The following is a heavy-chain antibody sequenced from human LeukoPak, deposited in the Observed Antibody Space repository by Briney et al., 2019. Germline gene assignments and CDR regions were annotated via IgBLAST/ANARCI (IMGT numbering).Heavy chain of an antibody. CDR3: ARNSPYSSTTPWFDY. J-gene: IGHJ4*02. V-gene: IGHV4-4*02. Sequence: SGTLSLTCAVSGGSISSNNWWSWVRQPPGKGLEGIGEIYHSGSTKYNSSLKSRVTIAVDQSNNQFSLNLRSVTAADTAVYYCARNSPYSSTTPWFDYWGQGTLVTVSS. CDR2: IYHSGST. CDR1: GGSISSNNW. D-gene: IGHD6-13*01.